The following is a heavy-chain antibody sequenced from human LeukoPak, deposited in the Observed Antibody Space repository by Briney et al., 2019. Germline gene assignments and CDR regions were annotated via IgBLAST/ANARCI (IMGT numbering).Heavy chain of an antibody. Sequence: SQTLSLTCAISGDSVSSNSAAWNWIRQSPSRGLEWLGRTYYRSKWYNDYAVSVKSRITINPDTSKNQFSLQLNSVTPEDTAVYYCARARALAAAGNYYYYGMQVWGKGTTVTVSS. CDR2: TYYRSKWYN. J-gene: IGHJ6*04. V-gene: IGHV6-1*01. CDR1: GDSVSSNSAA. CDR3: ARARALAAAGNYYYYGMQV. D-gene: IGHD6-13*01.